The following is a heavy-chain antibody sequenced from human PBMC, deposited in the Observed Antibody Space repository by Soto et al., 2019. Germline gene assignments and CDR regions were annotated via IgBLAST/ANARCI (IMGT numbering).Heavy chain of an antibody. V-gene: IGHV1-58*01. CDR1: GFTFTSSA. CDR3: ASYYYDSNGRDY. CDR2: IVVGSGKT. J-gene: IGHJ4*02. D-gene: IGHD3-22*01. Sequence: QMQLVQSGPEVKKPGTSVKVSCKASGFTFTSSAVQWVRQARGQRLGWIGGIVVGSGKTNYAQRFQERVTITRDMSISTAYMELSSLRADDTAVYYCASYYYDSNGRDYWGQGTLVTVSS.